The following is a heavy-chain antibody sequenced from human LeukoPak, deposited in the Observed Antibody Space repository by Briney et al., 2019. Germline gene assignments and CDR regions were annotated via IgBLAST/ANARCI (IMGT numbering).Heavy chain of an antibody. CDR3: ARGLYYFDS. J-gene: IGHJ4*02. CDR1: GFTFNFFW. V-gene: IGHV3-7*01. Sequence: VGSLRLSCAASGFTFNFFWMTWVRQAPGKGLEWVANIKHDGSEKYYLDSVKGRFTISRDNANNPLFLQMNSLRAEDTALYYCARGLYYFDSWGQGTLVTVSS. CDR2: IKHDGSEK.